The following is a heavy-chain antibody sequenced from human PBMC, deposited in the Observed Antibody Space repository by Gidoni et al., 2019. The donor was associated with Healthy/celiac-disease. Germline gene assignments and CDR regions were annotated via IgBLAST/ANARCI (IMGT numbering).Heavy chain of an antibody. Sequence: QAQLVQSGAEVTKPGASVKVSCKASGSTFTSYDINWVQQATGQGLEWMGWMNPNSGSTGYAQKFQGRVTMTRNTSRSTAYMELSSLRSEDTAVYCCARGLIAVTGTFSYWGQGTLVTVSS. V-gene: IGHV1-8*01. CDR3: ARGLIAVTGTFSY. J-gene: IGHJ4*02. D-gene: IGHD6-19*01. CDR1: GSTFTSYD. CDR2: MNPNSGST.